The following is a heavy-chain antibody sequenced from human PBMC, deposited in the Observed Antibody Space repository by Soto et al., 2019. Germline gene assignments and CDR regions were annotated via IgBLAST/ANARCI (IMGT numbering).Heavy chain of an antibody. Sequence: QVQVVESGGGLVKPGGSLRISCAASGFFISDYYMSWIRQAPGKGLEWVSYTAKSSSYTEYGDKDADSVKGRFTISRDYGNNSLHVQMNNMRADDTAVYYCARGSSLRAMDVWGQGTTVTVSS. CDR2: TAKSSSYT. CDR3: ARGSSLRAMDV. J-gene: IGHJ6*02. D-gene: IGHD1-26*01. V-gene: IGHV3-11*06. CDR1: GFFISDYY.